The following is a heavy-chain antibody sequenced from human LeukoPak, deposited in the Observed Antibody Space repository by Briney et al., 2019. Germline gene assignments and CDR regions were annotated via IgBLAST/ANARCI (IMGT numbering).Heavy chain of an antibody. J-gene: IGHJ3*02. V-gene: IGHV3-30*04. Sequence: PGGSLRLSCAASGFTFSSYAMHWVRQAPGKGLEWVAVISYDGSNKYYADSVKGRFTISRDNSKNTLYLQMNSLRAEDTAVYYCARDNLNYYDSSGYSLVSCAFDIWGQGTMVTVSS. CDR1: GFTFSSYA. D-gene: IGHD3-22*01. CDR3: ARDNLNYYDSSGYSLVSCAFDI. CDR2: ISYDGSNK.